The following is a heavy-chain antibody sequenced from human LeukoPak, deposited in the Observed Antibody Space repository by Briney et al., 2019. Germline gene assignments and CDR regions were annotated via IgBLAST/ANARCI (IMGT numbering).Heavy chain of an antibody. J-gene: IGHJ6*03. CDR3: ARLRGYTSSRTHNYYYYYYMDV. CDR2: IYYSGST. Sequence: SETLSLTCTVSGDFLSSGDYYWGWIRQSPGKGLTWIGSIYYSGSTLYNASFESGVTMSVDTSKNQFSLKLRSVTAADTAVYYCARLRGYTSSRTHNYYYYYYMDVWGKGTTVTVSS. CDR1: GDFLSSGDYY. V-gene: IGHV4-39*01. D-gene: IGHD6-13*01.